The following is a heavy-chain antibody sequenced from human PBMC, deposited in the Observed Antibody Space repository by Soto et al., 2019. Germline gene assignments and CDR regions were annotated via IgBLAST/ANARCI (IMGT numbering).Heavy chain of an antibody. Sequence: GASVKVSCKASGGTFSSYAISWERQAPGQGLEWMGGIIPIFGTANYAQKFQGRVTITADKSTSTAYMELSSLRSEDTAVYYCGWGKRGPHGMDVWGQGTTVTSSS. J-gene: IGHJ6*02. V-gene: IGHV1-69*06. CDR1: GGTFSSYA. CDR2: IIPIFGTA. CDR3: GWGKRGPHGMDV. D-gene: IGHD3-10*01.